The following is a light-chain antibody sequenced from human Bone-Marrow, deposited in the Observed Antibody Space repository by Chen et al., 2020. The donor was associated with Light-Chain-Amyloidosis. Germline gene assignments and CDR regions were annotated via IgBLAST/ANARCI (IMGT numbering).Light chain of an antibody. CDR1: QGISSY. V-gene: IGKV1-39*01. CDR2: AAS. CDR3: QQSYSTHT. Sequence: DIQMTQSPASLSASVGDRVTITSRASQGISSYLNWYQQKPGKDPQLLIYAASSLQSGVPSRFSGNGTGTDFTLTISSLQPEEFATYYCQQSYSTHTYGQGTKLEIK. J-gene: IGKJ2*01.